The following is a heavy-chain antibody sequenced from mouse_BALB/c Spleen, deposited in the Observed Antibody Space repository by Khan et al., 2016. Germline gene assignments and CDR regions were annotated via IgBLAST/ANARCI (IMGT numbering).Heavy chain of an antibody. Sequence: QVQLQQSGAELAKPGASVKMSCKASGYTFTSYWMHWVKQRPGQGLEWIGYINPSTGYTEYNQKFKDKATLTADKSSSTAYMQLSSLTSEDSAVYYCARSDSSGCFAYWGRGTLVAVSA. CDR1: GYTFTSYW. J-gene: IGHJ3*01. CDR2: INPSTGYT. CDR3: ARSDSSGCFAY. D-gene: IGHD3-2*01. V-gene: IGHV1-7*01.